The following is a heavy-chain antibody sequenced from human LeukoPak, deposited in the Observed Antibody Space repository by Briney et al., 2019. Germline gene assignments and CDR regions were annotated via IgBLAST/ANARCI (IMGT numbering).Heavy chain of an antibody. Sequence: PSETLSLTCTVSGGSISSSSYYWGWIRQPPGKGLEWIGSIYYSGSTYYNPSLKSRVTISVDTSKNQFSLKLSSVTAADTAVYYCARDHSTWDYFDYWGQGTLVTVSS. CDR3: ARDHSTWDYFDY. CDR1: GGSISSSSYY. V-gene: IGHV4-39*07. J-gene: IGHJ4*02. CDR2: IYYSGST. D-gene: IGHD1-26*01.